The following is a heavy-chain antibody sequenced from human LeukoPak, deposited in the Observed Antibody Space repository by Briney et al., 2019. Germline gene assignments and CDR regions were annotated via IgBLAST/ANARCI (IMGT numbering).Heavy chain of an antibody. Sequence: KTGGSLRLSCAASGFTFSAYNMNWVRRTPGKGLEWVSSITTSSTYMFYADSVRGRFTISRDNSKNTLYLQMNSLRAEDTAVYYCAKVGATFTYFDSWGQGTLVTVSS. CDR2: ITTSSTYM. CDR1: GFTFSAYN. D-gene: IGHD1-26*01. J-gene: IGHJ4*02. V-gene: IGHV3-21*04. CDR3: AKVGATFTYFDS.